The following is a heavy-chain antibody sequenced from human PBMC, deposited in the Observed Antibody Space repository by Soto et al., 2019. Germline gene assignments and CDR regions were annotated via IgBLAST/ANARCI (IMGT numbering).Heavy chain of an antibody. V-gene: IGHV3-30-3*01. CDR2: ISYDGSNK. J-gene: IGHJ6*02. D-gene: IGHD3-22*01. Sequence: QVQLVESGGGVVQPGRSLRLSCAASGFTFSSYAMHWVRQAPGKGLEWVAVISYDGSNKYYADSVKGRFTISRDNSKNPLYLQMNSLRAEDTAVYYCAREGYYDSSGGNYGMDVWGQGTTVTVSS. CDR3: AREGYYDSSGGNYGMDV. CDR1: GFTFSSYA.